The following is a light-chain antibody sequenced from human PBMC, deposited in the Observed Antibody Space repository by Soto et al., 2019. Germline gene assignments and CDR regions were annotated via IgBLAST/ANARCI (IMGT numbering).Light chain of an antibody. V-gene: IGLV2-14*03. CDR2: DVT. Sequence: QYVLTQPASVSGSPGQSITISCTGTSSDVGGYNYVSWYQQHPGRAPKLIIYDVTNRPSGISNRFSGSKSGNTASLTISGLQTEDEADYYCISFTSRHIYVFGTGTKLTVL. CDR3: ISFTSRHIYV. CDR1: SSDVGGYNY. J-gene: IGLJ1*01.